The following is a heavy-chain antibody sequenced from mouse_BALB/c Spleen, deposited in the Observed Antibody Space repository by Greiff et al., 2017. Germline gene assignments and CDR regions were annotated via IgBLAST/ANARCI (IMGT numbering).Heavy chain of an antibody. CDR2: INPSNGRT. D-gene: IGHD1-2*01. Sequence: QVQLQQPGAELVKPGASVKLSCKASGYTFTSYWMHWVKQRPGQGLEWIGEINPSNGRTNYNEKFKSKATLTVDKSSSTAYMQLSSLTSEDSAVYYCAKFITTATYWGQGTTLTGSS. CDR3: AKFITTATY. CDR1: GYTFTSYW. V-gene: IGHV1S81*02. J-gene: IGHJ2*01.